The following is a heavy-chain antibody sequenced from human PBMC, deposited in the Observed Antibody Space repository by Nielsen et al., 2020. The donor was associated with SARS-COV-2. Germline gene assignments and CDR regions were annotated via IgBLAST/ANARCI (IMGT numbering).Heavy chain of an antibody. Sequence: GESLKISCAASGFSFDDYGMHWVRQAPGKGLEWVSGIIGSGGRTQYADSVEGRFTISRDNSKSTLYLQMNSLRADDTAVYYCAKAFRSSDWIRAATDYWGQGTLVTVSS. V-gene: IGHV3-23*01. CDR2: IIGSGGRT. D-gene: IGHD2-2*01. J-gene: IGHJ4*02. CDR3: AKAFRSSDWIRAATDY. CDR1: GFSFDDYG.